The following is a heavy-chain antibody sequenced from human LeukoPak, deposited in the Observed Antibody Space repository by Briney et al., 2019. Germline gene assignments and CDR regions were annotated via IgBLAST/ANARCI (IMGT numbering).Heavy chain of an antibody. CDR2: ISGSGGST. CDR1: GFTFSSYA. CDR3: ALQDFDWLSPFDY. D-gene: IGHD3-9*01. Sequence: PGGSLRLSCAASGFTFSSYAMSWVRQAPGKGLEWVSAISGSGGSTYYADSVKGRFTISRDNSKNTLYLQMNSLRAEDTAVYYCALQDFDWLSPFDYWGQGTLVTVSS. J-gene: IGHJ4*02. V-gene: IGHV3-23*01.